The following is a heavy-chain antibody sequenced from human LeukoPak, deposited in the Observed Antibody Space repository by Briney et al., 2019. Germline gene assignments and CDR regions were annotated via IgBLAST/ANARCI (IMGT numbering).Heavy chain of an antibody. CDR2: MNPNSGNT. CDR1: GYTFTSYD. CDR3: ARGITYCSSTSCYHFDY. J-gene: IGHJ4*02. Sequence: GASVKVSCKASGYTFTSYDINWVRQATGQGLEWMGWMNPNSGNTGYAQKFQGRVTITRNTSISTAYMELSSLRSEDTAVYYCARGITYCSSTSCYHFDYWGQGTLVTVSS. D-gene: IGHD2-2*01. V-gene: IGHV1-8*03.